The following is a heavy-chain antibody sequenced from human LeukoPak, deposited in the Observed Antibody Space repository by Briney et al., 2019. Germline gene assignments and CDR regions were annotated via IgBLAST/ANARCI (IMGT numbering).Heavy chain of an antibody. CDR3: ATLLLDVAGTDY. J-gene: IGHJ4*02. D-gene: IGHD6-19*01. Sequence: PSETLSLTCTVSGYSISNYYWSWIRQPPGKGLEWIGYIYYSGGTNYNPSLKSRVTISVDKSKRQFSLKLSSVTAAETAVYYCATLLLDVAGTDYWGQGPLVNVSS. CDR1: GYSISNYY. V-gene: IGHV4-59*01. CDR2: IYYSGGT.